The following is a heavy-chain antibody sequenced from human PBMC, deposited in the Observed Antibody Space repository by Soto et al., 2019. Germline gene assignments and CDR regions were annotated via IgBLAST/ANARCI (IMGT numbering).Heavy chain of an antibody. CDR1: GFTFSYYY. Sequence: GGSLRLSCAASGFTFSYYYMSWIRQAPGKGLEWVSYISSSSSYTNYADSVKGRFTISRDNAKNSLYLQMNSLRAEDTAVYYCARLYSSGWYLDYWGQGTLVTVSS. D-gene: IGHD6-19*01. CDR2: ISSSSSYT. CDR3: ARLYSSGWYLDY. J-gene: IGHJ4*02. V-gene: IGHV3-11*06.